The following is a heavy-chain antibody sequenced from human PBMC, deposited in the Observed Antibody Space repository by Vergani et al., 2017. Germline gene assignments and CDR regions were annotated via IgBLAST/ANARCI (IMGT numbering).Heavy chain of an antibody. V-gene: IGHV1-69*08. Sequence: QVQLVQSGAEMKKPGSSVKVSCKSSGGTFSSYTFIWVRLAPGQGLDWMGSIVPILDRKEYAQKFQGRVAITADTSTSTVYMELSSLRSEDTAVYYCAGELGRSRVNSHYGMGVWGQGTTVTVSS. CDR3: AGELGRSRVNSHYGMGV. J-gene: IGHJ6*02. CDR1: GGTFSSYT. CDR2: IVPILDRK. D-gene: IGHD4-23*01.